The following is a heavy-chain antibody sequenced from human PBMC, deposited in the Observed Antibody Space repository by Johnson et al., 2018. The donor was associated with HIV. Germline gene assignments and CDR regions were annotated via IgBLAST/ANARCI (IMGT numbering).Heavy chain of an antibody. J-gene: IGHJ3*02. V-gene: IGHV3-33*06. CDR1: GFTFSTYG. CDR3: VKVGLVGGREGVGALDI. Sequence: QVQLVESGGGVVQPGRSLRLYCAASGFTFSTYGMHWVRQAPGKGLEWVAVMWYDGSNKYYADSVMGRFTISRDNSKSTLYLQMMSLRVEDTALYYCVKVGLVGGREGVGALDIWGPGTMVTVSS. CDR2: MWYDGSNK. D-gene: IGHD1-26*01.